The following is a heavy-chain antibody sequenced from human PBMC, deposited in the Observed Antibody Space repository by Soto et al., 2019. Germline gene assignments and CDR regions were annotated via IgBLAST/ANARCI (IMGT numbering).Heavy chain of an antibody. CDR2: IYYSGST. Sequence: QVQLQESGPGLVKPSQTLSLTCTVSGGSISSGGYYWSWIRQHPGKGLEWIGYIYYSGSTYYNPSLKSRVTMCVDTSENQFSLRLSSVTAADTAVYYCARKDSGYADYMDVWGKGSTLTVSS. V-gene: IGHV4-31*03. CDR3: ARKDSGYADYMDV. J-gene: IGHJ6*03. CDR1: GGSISSGGYY. D-gene: IGHD5-12*01.